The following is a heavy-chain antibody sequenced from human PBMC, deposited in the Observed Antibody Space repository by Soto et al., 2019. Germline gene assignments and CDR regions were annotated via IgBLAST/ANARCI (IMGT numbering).Heavy chain of an antibody. CDR2: ISYDGSNK. CDR3: ARASRADTAMVSLRY. Sequence: GGSLRLSCAASGFTFSSYAMHWVRQAPGKGLEWVAVISYDGSNKYYADSVKGRFTISRDNSKNTLYLQMNSLRAEDTAVYYCARASRADTAMVSLRYWGQGTLVTVSS. V-gene: IGHV3-30-3*01. D-gene: IGHD5-18*01. J-gene: IGHJ4*02. CDR1: GFTFSSYA.